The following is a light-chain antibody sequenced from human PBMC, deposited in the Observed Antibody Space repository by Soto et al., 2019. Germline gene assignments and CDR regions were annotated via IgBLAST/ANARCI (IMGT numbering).Light chain of an antibody. V-gene: IGKV1-9*01. CDR2: AAS. CDR3: QQLNSYPPA. CDR1: QGISSY. Sequence: DIQLTQSPSFLSASVGDRVTITCRASQGISSYLAWYQQKPGKAPKLLIYAASTLQSGVPSRFSGSGSGTEFTLTISSLQPEDFATYYCQQLNSYPPAVGPGTKVD. J-gene: IGKJ3*01.